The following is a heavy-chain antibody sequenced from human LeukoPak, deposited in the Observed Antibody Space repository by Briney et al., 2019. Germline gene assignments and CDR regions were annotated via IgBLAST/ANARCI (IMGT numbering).Heavy chain of an antibody. J-gene: IGHJ3*02. V-gene: IGHV4-34*01. CDR1: GGPFRAFY. CDR2: VNHSGGT. CDR3: ARDVGAVAVEIAVAVPDAFDI. Sequence: SETLSLTCDVSGGPFRAFYWSWIRQPPGKGLEWIGEVNHSGGTNYSPSLKSRVTISLDTSKNQFSLKVNSVTAADTAVYYCARDVGAVAVEIAVAVPDAFDIWGQGTMVTVSS. D-gene: IGHD6-19*01.